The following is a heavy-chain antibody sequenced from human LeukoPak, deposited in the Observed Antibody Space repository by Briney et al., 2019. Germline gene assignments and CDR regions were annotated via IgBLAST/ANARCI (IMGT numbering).Heavy chain of an antibody. CDR3: AIGYSSSWFDP. J-gene: IGHJ5*02. CDR1: GYTFTSYY. V-gene: IGHV1-46*01. Sequence: ASVKVSCKASGYTFTSYYMHWVRQAPGQGLEWMGIINPSGGSTSYAQKFQGRVTMTRDTSISTAYMELSRLRSDDTAVYYCAIGYSSSWFDPWGQGTLVTVSS. CDR2: INPSGGST. D-gene: IGHD6-13*01.